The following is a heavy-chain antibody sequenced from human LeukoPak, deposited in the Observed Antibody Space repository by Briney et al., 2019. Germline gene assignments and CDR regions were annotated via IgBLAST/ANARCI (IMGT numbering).Heavy chain of an antibody. D-gene: IGHD5-24*01. J-gene: IGHJ6*03. Sequence: KTSETLSLTCTVSGGSISTSNYYWGWIRQPPGKGLEWIGNIFYSGSTYYSPSLRSRVTISLDTSRNQFSLKLNSVTAADTAVYYCARERRDGYNHYYYYNYMDVWGKGTTVTVSS. CDR2: IFYSGST. V-gene: IGHV4-39*07. CDR3: ARERRDGYNHYYYYNYMDV. CDR1: GGSISTSNYY.